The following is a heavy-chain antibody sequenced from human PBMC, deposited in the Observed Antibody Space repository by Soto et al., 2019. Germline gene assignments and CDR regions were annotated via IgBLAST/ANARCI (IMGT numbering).Heavy chain of an antibody. CDR1: GGTFSSYA. Sequence: GASVKVSCKASGGTFSSYAISWVRQAPGQGLEWMGGIIPIFGTANYAQKFQGRVTITADESTSTAYMELSSLRSEDTAVYYCARVFNRGSGSYGVGGFDPWGQGALVTVSS. V-gene: IGHV1-69*13. CDR2: IIPIFGTA. J-gene: IGHJ5*02. CDR3: ARVFNRGSGSYGVGGFDP. D-gene: IGHD3-10*01.